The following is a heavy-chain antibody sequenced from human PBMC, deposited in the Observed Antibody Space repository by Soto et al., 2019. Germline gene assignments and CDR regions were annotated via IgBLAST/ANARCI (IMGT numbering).Heavy chain of an antibody. V-gene: IGHV1-18*01. CDR1: GYTFTSYG. CDR3: AREHSSSWPVNWFDP. J-gene: IGHJ5*02. D-gene: IGHD6-13*01. Sequence: QVQLVQSGAEVKKPGASVKVSCKASGYTFTSYGISWVRQAPGQGLEWMGWISAYNGNTNYAQKLQGRVTMTTDTSXXTAYMELRSLRSDDTAVYYCAREHSSSWPVNWFDPWGQGTLVTVSS. CDR2: ISAYNGNT.